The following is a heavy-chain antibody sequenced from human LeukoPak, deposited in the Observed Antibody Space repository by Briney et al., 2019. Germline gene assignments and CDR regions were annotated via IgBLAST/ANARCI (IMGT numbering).Heavy chain of an antibody. CDR3: AKGWDGYRLFDP. Sequence: GGSLRLSCAASGFTFSNYDMSWVRQTPGKGLEWVSAIRGSDGSRYYADSVKGWFTISRDNSKNMVYLQKNGLRAEDTGVYYCAKGWDGYRLFDPWGQGTLATVSS. CDR2: IRGSDGSR. V-gene: IGHV3-23*01. CDR1: GFTFSNYD. D-gene: IGHD5-24*01. J-gene: IGHJ5*02.